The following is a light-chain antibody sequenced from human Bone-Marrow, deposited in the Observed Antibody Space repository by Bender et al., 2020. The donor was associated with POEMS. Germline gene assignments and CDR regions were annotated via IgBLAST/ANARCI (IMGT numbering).Light chain of an antibody. J-gene: IGLJ1*01. CDR2: YDS. Sequence: SYVLTQPPSVSVAPGETARITCAGENLGHIAVHWYQQKPNQAPVLVIHYDSRRPSGIPERFSGSNSGDTATLTITGVEAGDEADFYCQVWDSDADHYVFGRGTKVTVL. V-gene: IGLV3-21*04. CDR1: NLGHIA. CDR3: QVWDSDADHYV.